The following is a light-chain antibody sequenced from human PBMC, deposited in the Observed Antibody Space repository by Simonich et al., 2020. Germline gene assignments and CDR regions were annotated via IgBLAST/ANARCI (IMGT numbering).Light chain of an antibody. V-gene: IGKV1-13*02. Sequence: AIQLTQSPSSLSASVGDRVTITCRASQGISSALAWYQQRPGKDPKLLIYEASSLESGVPSRFSGSGSGTDFTLTISSLQPEDFATYYCQQFNSYRITFGQGTRLEIK. CDR2: EAS. CDR1: QGISSA. J-gene: IGKJ5*01. CDR3: QQFNSYRIT.